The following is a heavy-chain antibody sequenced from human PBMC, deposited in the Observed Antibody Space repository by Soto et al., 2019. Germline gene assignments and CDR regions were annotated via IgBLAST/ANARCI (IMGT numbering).Heavy chain of an antibody. V-gene: IGHV1-3*01. Sequence: ASVKVSCKASGYTFTSYAMHWVRQAPGQRLEWMGWINAGNGNTKYSRKFQGRVTITRDTSASTAYMELSSLRSEDTAVYYCARDRDSSSWYGFDPWRHGTLVTVSS. J-gene: IGHJ5*02. CDR1: GYTFTSYA. CDR2: INAGNGNT. CDR3: ARDRDSSSWYGFDP. D-gene: IGHD6-13*01.